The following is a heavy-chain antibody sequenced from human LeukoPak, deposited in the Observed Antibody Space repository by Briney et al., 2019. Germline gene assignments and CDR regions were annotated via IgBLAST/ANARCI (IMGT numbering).Heavy chain of an antibody. V-gene: IGHV1-3*01. D-gene: IGHD3-10*01. J-gene: IGHJ4*02. Sequence: GASVKVSCKASGYTFTSYAMHWVRQAPGQRLEWMGWINAGNGNTKYSQKFQGRVTITRDTSASTAYMELSSLRSEDTAVYYCARALWFGEGEFDYWGQGTLVTVSS. CDR3: ARALWFGEGEFDY. CDR2: INAGNGNT. CDR1: GYTFTSYA.